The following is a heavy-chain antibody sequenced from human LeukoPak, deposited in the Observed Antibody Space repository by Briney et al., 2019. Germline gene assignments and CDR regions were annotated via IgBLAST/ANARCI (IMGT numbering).Heavy chain of an antibody. CDR1: GFTFSTYW. D-gene: IGHD3-3*01. CDR2: IRYDGSEK. J-gene: IGHJ4*02. Sequence: PGGSLRLSCAASGFTFSTYWMSWVRQGPGKGLEWVANIRYDGSEKYYVDSVNGRFTISRDNAKNSLYPQMNSLRAEDTAVYYCARAPREWLLGYYFDYWGQGTLVTVSS. CDR3: ARAPREWLLGYYFDY. V-gene: IGHV3-7*01.